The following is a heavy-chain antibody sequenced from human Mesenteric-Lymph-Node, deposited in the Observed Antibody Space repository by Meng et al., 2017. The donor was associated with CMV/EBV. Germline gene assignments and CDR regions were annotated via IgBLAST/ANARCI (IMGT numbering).Heavy chain of an antibody. CDR2: IKRQSGGGAT. CDR1: GLTFSNTW. D-gene: IGHD3-9*01. CDR3: TYSYDILTGYYYFDY. J-gene: IGHJ4*02. Sequence: GGSLRLSCVASGLTFSNTWMNWVRHTPGKGLEWVGRIKRQSGGGATDYAAPVKGRFTISRDDSKKTLYLQMNSLKTEDTAVYYCTYSYDILTGYYYFDYWGQGTLVTVSS. V-gene: IGHV3-15*01.